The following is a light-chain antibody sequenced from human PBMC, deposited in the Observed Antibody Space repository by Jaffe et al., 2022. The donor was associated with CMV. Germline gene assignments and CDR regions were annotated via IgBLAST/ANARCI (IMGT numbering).Light chain of an antibody. CDR2: TAI. CDR1: QSVRSN. V-gene: IGKV3-15*01. J-gene: IGKJ2*01. CDR3: QQYEKWPYT. Sequence: EIVMTQSPVILSVSPGEGATLSCRASQSVRSNLAWYQEKPGQAPRLLIHTAIIRATGTPARFSGSGSETEFTLTIGSLQAEDFAVYYCQQYEKWPYTFGQGTTLDIK.